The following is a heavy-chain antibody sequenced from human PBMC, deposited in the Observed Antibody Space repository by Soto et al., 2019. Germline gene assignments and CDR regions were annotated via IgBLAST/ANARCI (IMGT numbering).Heavy chain of an antibody. Sequence: SETLSLTCAVSGGSITSHSWWSWVRQPPGKGLEWIGYIHYSGSTNYNPSLKSRVTISVDTSKNQFSLKLSSVTAADTAVYYCARGIKYGDYSRWFDPWGPGTLVTVSS. V-gene: IGHV4-4*02. CDR1: GGSITSHSW. CDR3: ARGIKYGDYSRWFDP. CDR2: IHYSGST. J-gene: IGHJ5*02. D-gene: IGHD4-17*01.